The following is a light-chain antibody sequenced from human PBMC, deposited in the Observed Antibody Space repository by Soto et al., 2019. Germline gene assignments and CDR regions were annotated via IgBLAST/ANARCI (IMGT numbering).Light chain of an antibody. Sequence: QSVLTQPASVSGSPGQSITISCTGTSSDVGGYNYVSWYQQHPGKAPKLMIYDVSIRPSGVSNRFSGSKSGNTASLTISGLQAEYEADYYCSSYTSSSTLKVFGGGTKRTVL. V-gene: IGLV2-14*03. CDR3: SSYTSSSTLKV. CDR2: DVS. J-gene: IGLJ2*01. CDR1: SSDVGGYNY.